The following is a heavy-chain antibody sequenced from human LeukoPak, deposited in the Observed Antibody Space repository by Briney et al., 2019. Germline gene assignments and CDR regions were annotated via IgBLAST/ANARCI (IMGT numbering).Heavy chain of an antibody. V-gene: IGHV3-21*01. CDR1: GFTFSSYS. CDR2: ISSSSSYI. Sequence: GGPLRLSCAASGFTFSSYSMNWVRKAPGKGLEWVSSISSSSSYIYYADSVKGRFTISRDNAKNSLYLQMNSLRAEDTAVYYCASSDSGFDYWGQGTLVTVSS. CDR3: ASSDSGFDY. J-gene: IGHJ4*02. D-gene: IGHD1-26*01.